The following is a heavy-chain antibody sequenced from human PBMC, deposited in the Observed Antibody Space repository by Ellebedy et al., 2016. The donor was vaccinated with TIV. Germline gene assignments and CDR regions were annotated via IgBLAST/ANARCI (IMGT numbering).Heavy chain of an antibody. Sequence: MPSETLSLTCTVSGGSLTNHFWSWIRKSPGKGLEWIASIYYSGSTNYNPSLKSRVTISVDTSRNQISLTLMSSVSAADTAVYYCARVAITAAVGGGYFDLWGRGTLVTVSS. CDR1: GGSLTNHF. CDR2: IYYSGST. V-gene: IGHV4-59*11. D-gene: IGHD6-13*01. J-gene: IGHJ2*01. CDR3: ARVAITAAVGGGYFDL.